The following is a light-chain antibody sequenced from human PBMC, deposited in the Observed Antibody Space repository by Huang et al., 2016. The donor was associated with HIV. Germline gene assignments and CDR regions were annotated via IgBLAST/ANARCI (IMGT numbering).Light chain of an antibody. J-gene: IGKJ5*01. CDR1: QDVGTY. CDR3: QQRKNWPPIT. Sequence: EIVLTQSPATLSLSPGDRATLSCRASQDVGTYLAWYPQKPGPAPRLLIYDSSNRAPAIPARFSGSGSGTDFTLTITSLEPEDLGTYYCQQRKNWPPITFGQGTRLDIK. V-gene: IGKV3-11*01. CDR2: DSS.